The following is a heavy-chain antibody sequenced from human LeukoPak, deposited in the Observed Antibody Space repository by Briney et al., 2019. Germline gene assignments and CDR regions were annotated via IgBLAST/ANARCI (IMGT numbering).Heavy chain of an antibody. D-gene: IGHD4-23*01. CDR2: ISAYNGNT. V-gene: IGHV1-18*01. CDR3: ATDYGGNSGLPS. Sequence: ASVKVSCKASGYTFTSYGISWVRQAPGQGLEWMGWISAYNGNTNYAQKLQGRVTMTRDMSTSTVYMELSSLRSEDTAVYYCATDYGGNSGLPSWGQGTLVTVSP. CDR1: GYTFTSYG. J-gene: IGHJ5*02.